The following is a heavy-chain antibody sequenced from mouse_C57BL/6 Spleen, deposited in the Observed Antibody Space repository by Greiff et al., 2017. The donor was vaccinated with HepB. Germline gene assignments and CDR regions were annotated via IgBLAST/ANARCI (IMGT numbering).Heavy chain of an antibody. CDR3: ARDYYYGRRYFDV. Sequence: EVQLVESGGGLVKPGGSLKLSCAASGFTFSDYGMHWVRQAPEKGLEWVAYISSGSSTIYYADTVKGRFTISRDNAKNTLFLQMTSLRSEDTAMYYCARDYYYGRRYFDVWGTGTTVTVSS. D-gene: IGHD1-1*01. CDR1: GFTFSDYG. V-gene: IGHV5-17*01. J-gene: IGHJ1*03. CDR2: ISSGSSTI.